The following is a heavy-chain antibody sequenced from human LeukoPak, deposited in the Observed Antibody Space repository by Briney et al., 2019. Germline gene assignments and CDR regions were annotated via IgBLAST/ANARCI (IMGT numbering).Heavy chain of an antibody. J-gene: IGHJ4*02. V-gene: IGHV1-69*13. D-gene: IGHD3-22*01. CDR3: AGDGTHGSDSSGSLPGY. CDR1: GGTFSSYA. CDR2: IIPIFGTA. Sequence: AASVKVSCKASGGTFSSYAISWVRQAPGQGLEWMGGIIPIFGTANYAQKFQGRVTITADESTSTAYMELSSLRSDDTAVYYCAGDGTHGSDSSGSLPGYWGQGTLVTVPS.